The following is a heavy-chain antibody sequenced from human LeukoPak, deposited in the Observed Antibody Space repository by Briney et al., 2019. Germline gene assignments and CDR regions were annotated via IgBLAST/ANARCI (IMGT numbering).Heavy chain of an antibody. CDR1: GFTFSVHG. J-gene: IGHJ4*02. D-gene: IGHD1-26*01. Sequence: GGSLRLSCVASGFTFSVHGMTWVRQAPGEGGGWVSSVGGGIHIYYAASVKGRFTASRDDPMKTVYLQMNSLRAEDTAVYYCAKDATPHNGIWDNFDHWGQGTPVTVSS. CDR3: AKDATPHNGIWDNFDH. CDR2: VGGGIHI. V-gene: IGHV3-23*01.